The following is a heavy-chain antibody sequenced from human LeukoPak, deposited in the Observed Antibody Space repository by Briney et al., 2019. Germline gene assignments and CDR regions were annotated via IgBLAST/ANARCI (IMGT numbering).Heavy chain of an antibody. D-gene: IGHD4/OR15-4a*01. J-gene: IGHJ4*02. CDR2: ISAYSGNT. Sequence: ASVKVSCKASGYTFSSNAITRVRQAPGQGLEWMGWISAYSGNTNYAQKLQGRVTMTTDTSTSTAYMELRRLRSDDTAVYYCARGTDYIDYWGQGTLVTVSS. CDR3: ARGTDYIDY. V-gene: IGHV1-18*01. CDR1: GYTFSSNA.